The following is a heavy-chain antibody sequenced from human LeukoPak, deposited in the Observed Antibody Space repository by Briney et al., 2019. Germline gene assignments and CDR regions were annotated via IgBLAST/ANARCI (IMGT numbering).Heavy chain of an antibody. CDR3: ARDPILVSSSRGFYYYYGMDV. V-gene: IGHV6-1*01. Sequence: SQTLSLTCAISGDSVSSNSAAWNWIRQSPSRGLEWLGRTYYRSKWYNDYAVSVKSRITINPDTSKNQFSLQLNSVTPEDTAVYYCARDPILVSSSRGFYYYYGMDVWGQGTTATVSS. D-gene: IGHD6-13*01. CDR2: TYYRSKWYN. CDR1: GDSVSSNSAA. J-gene: IGHJ6*02.